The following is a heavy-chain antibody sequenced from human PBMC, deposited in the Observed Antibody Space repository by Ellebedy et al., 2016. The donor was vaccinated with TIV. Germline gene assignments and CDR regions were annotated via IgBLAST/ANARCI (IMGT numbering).Heavy chain of an antibody. V-gene: IGHV3-7*04. J-gene: IGHJ4*02. D-gene: IGHD1/OR15-1a*01. CDR3: ARENWTNDY. Sequence: GESLKISCAASGFSFSTLWMGWVRQAPGKGLEWVGNINQDGSEKNYVDSVKGRFTMSRDNAKNSLYLQMSSVRAEDTAVYYCARENWTNDYWGQGTLVTVSS. CDR2: INQDGSEK. CDR1: GFSFSTLW.